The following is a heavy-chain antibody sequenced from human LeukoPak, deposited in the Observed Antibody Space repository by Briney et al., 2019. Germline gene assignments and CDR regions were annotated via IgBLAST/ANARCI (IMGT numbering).Heavy chain of an antibody. D-gene: IGHD2-15*01. CDR3: ARHLVVVVAATGDDYFDY. J-gene: IGHJ4*02. CDR1: GGSISSRTYY. V-gene: IGHV4-39*01. CDR2: IYYSGST. Sequence: PSGTLSLTCAVSGGSISSRTYYWGWIRQPPGKGLEWIGSIYYSGSTYYNPSLNSRVSISVDTSKNQFALKLSSVTATDTAVYYCARHLVVVVAATGDDYFDYWGQGTLVTVSS.